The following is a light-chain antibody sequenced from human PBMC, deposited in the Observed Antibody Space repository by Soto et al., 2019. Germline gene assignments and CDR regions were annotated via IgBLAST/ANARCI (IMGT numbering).Light chain of an antibody. Sequence: QSALTQPASVSGSPGQSITISCSGTSSDIGSYNHVAWYQQFPGKSPKLMIYAVSDRPSGVSDRFSGSKSGITASLTISGLQTEDEADYYCISYTDRQSYLFGPGTKVTV. CDR1: SSDIGSYNH. CDR2: AVS. V-gene: IGLV2-14*03. CDR3: ISYTDRQSYL. J-gene: IGLJ1*01.